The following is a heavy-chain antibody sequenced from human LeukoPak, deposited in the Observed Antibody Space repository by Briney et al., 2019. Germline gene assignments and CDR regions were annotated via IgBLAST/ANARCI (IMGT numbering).Heavy chain of an antibody. D-gene: IGHD4-17*01. CDR3: AKNTPVTIDY. CDR2: ICLSGGIT. CDR1: GFTFSNYG. V-gene: IGHV3-23*01. Sequence: PGGSLRLSCAASGFTFSNYGMHWVRQAPGKGLEWVACICLSGGITYYADSVKGRFSISRDNFKNTLYLQMHSLRAEDTAVYCCAKNTPVTIDYWGEGTLVTVFS. J-gene: IGHJ4*02.